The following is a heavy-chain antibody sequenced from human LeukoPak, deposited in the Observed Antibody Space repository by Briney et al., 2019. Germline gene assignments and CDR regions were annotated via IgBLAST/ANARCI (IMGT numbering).Heavy chain of an antibody. J-gene: IGHJ4*02. CDR3: ATERGYYYDSSGYSYY. CDR1: GYTLTELS. Sequence: ASVKVSCKVSGYTLTELSMHWVRQAPGKGLEWMGGFDPEDGETIYAQKFQGRVTMTEDTSTDTAYMELSSLRSEDTAVYCCATERGYYYDSSGYSYYWGQGTLVTVSS. D-gene: IGHD3-22*01. V-gene: IGHV1-24*01. CDR2: FDPEDGET.